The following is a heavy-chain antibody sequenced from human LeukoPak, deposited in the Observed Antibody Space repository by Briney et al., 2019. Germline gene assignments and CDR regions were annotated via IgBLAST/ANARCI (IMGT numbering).Heavy chain of an antibody. V-gene: IGHV3-30*02. Sequence: GRSLRLSWAASGFTLTSFGMHWVRPPQGSGRGWVAFIRHDGSNKYYADSGKGRFTISRDNSKNTLYLQMNSLRAEDTAVYYCANLGNYDFWSGYPTFDYWGQGTLVTVSS. D-gene: IGHD3-3*01. J-gene: IGHJ4*02. CDR1: GFTLTSFG. CDR2: IRHDGSNK. CDR3: ANLGNYDFWSGYPTFDY.